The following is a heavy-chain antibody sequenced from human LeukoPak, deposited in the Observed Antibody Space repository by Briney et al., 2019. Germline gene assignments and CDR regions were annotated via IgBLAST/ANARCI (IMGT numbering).Heavy chain of an antibody. Sequence: GGSLRLSCAASGFTFSSYRMTWVRQAPGKGLEWVSSISSSSSYIYYADSLKGRFTISRDDAKNSLYLQMNSLRADDTAVYYCARLGNYPYYFDYWGQGTLVTVSS. D-gene: IGHD1-7*01. J-gene: IGHJ4*02. CDR3: ARLGNYPYYFDY. CDR1: GFTFSSYR. CDR2: ISSSSSYI. V-gene: IGHV3-21*01.